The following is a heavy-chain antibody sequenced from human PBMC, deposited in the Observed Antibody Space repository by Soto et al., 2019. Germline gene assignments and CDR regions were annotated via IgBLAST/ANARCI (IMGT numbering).Heavy chain of an antibody. CDR3: AKDRYFDSYYFDY. CDR1: GFTFSSYG. CDR2: ISYDGSNK. D-gene: IGHD3-9*01. J-gene: IGHJ4*02. V-gene: IGHV3-30*18. Sequence: GGSLRLSCAASGFTFSSYGMHWVRQAPGKGLEWVAVISYDGSNKYYADSVRGRLTLSRDNSKNTVFLQMNSLTTEDTAIYYCAKDRYFDSYYFDYWGQGTRVTVSS.